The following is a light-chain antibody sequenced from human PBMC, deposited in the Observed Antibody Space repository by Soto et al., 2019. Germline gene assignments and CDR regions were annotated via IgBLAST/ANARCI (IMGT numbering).Light chain of an antibody. V-gene: IGLV2-14*01. CDR3: GSYTSSTGYV. Sequence: QSVLTQPASVSGSPGQSLTISCTGTSIDIAPYNYVSWYQQHPGKAPKLIIYEVSYRPSGISNRFSGSKSGNRASLTISGLQAEDEADYYWGSYTSSTGYVFXTGTKVTV. CDR1: SIDIAPYNY. J-gene: IGLJ1*01. CDR2: EVS.